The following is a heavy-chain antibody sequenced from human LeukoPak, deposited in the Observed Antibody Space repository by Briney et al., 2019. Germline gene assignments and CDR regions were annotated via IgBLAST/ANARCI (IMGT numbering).Heavy chain of an antibody. CDR1: GGSISGYY. J-gene: IGHJ4*02. Sequence: PSETLSLTCTVSGGSISGYYWSWIRQPPGKGLEWIGYVYYTGSTNYSPSLKSRVTISVDTSKNQFSLTLTSVTAADTAVYYCARVRPKQLCLDYWGQGTLVTVSS. D-gene: IGHD5-18*01. CDR3: ARVRPKQLCLDY. V-gene: IGHV4-59*01. CDR2: VYYTGST.